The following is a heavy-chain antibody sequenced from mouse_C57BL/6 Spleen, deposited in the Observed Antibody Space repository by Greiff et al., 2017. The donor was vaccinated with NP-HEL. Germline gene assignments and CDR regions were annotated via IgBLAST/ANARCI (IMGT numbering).Heavy chain of an antibody. CDR1: GYAFSSSW. CDR3: ASRTDYYAMDY. CDR2: IYPGDGDT. Sequence: VQLQQSGPELVKPGASVKISCKASGYAFSSSWMNWVKQRPGKGLEWIGRIYPGDGDTNYNGKFKGKATLTADTSSSTAYMQLSSLTYEESAVYFCASRTDYYAMDYWGQGTSVTVSS. V-gene: IGHV1-82*01. D-gene: IGHD4-1*01. J-gene: IGHJ4*01.